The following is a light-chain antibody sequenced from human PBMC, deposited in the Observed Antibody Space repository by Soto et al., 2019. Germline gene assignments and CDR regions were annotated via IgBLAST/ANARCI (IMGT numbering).Light chain of an antibody. Sequence: ESVLTQSPGTLSLSPGERATLSCRASQSVSNNYLAWYQQKPGQAPRLLIYGASTRATGIPDRFSGSGSGTDFTLTISRLEPEDSAVYYCQQYGSSPTWTFGQGTKVEI. CDR1: QSVSNNY. CDR3: QQYGSSPTWT. CDR2: GAS. J-gene: IGKJ1*01. V-gene: IGKV3-20*01.